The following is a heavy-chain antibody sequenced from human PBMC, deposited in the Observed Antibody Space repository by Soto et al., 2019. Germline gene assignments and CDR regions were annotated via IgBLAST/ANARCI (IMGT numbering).Heavy chain of an antibody. CDR3: AKSRFLEGYYYYYMDV. CDR2: THHSGST. J-gene: IGHJ6*03. Sequence: TLSLTCAVYGGSLSGNYWGWIRQPPGKGLEWIGETHHSGSTAYNPSLKSRVTISVDTSKNQFSLKLSSVTAADTAVYYCAKSRFLEGYYYYYMDVWGKGTTVTVSS. V-gene: IGHV4-34*09. CDR1: GGSLSGNY. D-gene: IGHD3-3*01.